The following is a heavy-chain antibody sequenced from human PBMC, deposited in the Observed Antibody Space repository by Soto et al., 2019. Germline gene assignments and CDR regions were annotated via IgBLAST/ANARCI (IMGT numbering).Heavy chain of an antibody. CDR3: ARGFSGRASNWYGI. Sequence: SETLSLTCAVYGGSFSGYYWSWIRQPPGKGLEWIGEITHSGSTNYNPSLKSRVTISVDTSKNQFSLKVSSVTAADTAVYYCARGFSGRASNWYGIWGQGTLVTVSS. J-gene: IGHJ4*02. V-gene: IGHV4-34*01. CDR1: GGSFSGYY. CDR2: ITHSGST. D-gene: IGHD4-4*01.